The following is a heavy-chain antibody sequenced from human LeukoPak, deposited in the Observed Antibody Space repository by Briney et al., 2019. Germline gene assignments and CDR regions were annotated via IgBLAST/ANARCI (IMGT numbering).Heavy chain of an antibody. CDR3: ARRRGRSYDILTGNSNYFDY. CDR1: GYSISSGYY. CDR2: IYHSGST. V-gene: IGHV4-38-2*01. D-gene: IGHD3-9*01. J-gene: IGHJ4*02. Sequence: SETLSLTCSVSGYSISSGYYWDWIRHPPGKGLEWIGSIYHSGSTYYNPSLTSRVTISVDTSKNQFSLKLSSVTAADTAVYYCARRRGRSYDILTGNSNYFDYWGQGTLVTVSS.